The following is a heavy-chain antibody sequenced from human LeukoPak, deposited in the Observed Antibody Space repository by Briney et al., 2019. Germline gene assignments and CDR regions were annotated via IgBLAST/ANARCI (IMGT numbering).Heavy chain of an antibody. V-gene: IGHV4-34*01. CDR3: ARVEYSSSVRLDY. CDR1: GGSFSGYY. J-gene: IGHJ4*02. CDR2: INHSGST. Sequence: SETLSLTCAVYGGSFSGYYWSWIRQPPGKGLEWIGEINHSGSTNYNPSLKSRVTISVDTSKNQFSLKLSSVTAADTAVYYCARVEYSSSVRLDYWGQGTLVTVSS. D-gene: IGHD6-6*01.